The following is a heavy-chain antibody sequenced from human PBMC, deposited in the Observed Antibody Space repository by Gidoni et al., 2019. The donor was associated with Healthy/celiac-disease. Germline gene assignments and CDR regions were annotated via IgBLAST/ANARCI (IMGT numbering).Heavy chain of an antibody. CDR1: GGSISSSSYY. V-gene: IGHV4-39*01. Sequence: QLQLQESGPGLVKPSETLSLTCTVSGGSISSSSYYWGWIRQPPGKGLEWIGSIYYSGSTYYNPSLKSRVTISVDTSKNQFSLKLSSVTAADTAVYYCARHVGAYCSSTSCTALGWFDPWGQGTLVTVSS. J-gene: IGHJ5*02. CDR3: ARHVGAYCSSTSCTALGWFDP. CDR2: IYYSGST. D-gene: IGHD2-2*01.